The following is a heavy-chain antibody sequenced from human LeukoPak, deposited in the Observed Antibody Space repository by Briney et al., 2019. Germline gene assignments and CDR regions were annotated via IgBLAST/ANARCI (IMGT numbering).Heavy chain of an antibody. V-gene: IGHV3-23*01. CDR2: ISGSGGST. CDR3: AKDKMYSDFWSGHDAFDI. Sequence: PGGTLRLSCAASGFTFSSYGMSWVRQAPGKGLEWVSAISGSGGSTYYADSVKGRFTISRDNSKNTLYLQMNSLRAEDTAVYYCAKDKMYSDFWSGHDAFDIWGQGTMVTVSS. J-gene: IGHJ3*02. CDR1: GFTFSSYG. D-gene: IGHD3-3*01.